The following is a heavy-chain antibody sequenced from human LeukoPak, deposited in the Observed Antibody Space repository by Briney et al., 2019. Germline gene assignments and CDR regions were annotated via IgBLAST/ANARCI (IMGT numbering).Heavy chain of an antibody. V-gene: IGHV1-2*06. CDR2: INPNSGGT. CDR1: GYTFTGYY. CDR3: ARDRYCSSTSCYLFDY. D-gene: IGHD2-2*01. J-gene: IGHJ4*02. Sequence: ASVKVSCKASGYTFTGYYMHWVRQAPGQGLEWMGRINPNSGGTNYAQKFQGRVTMTRDTSISTAYMELSRLRSDDTAVYYCARDRYCSSTSCYLFDYWGQGTLVTVSS.